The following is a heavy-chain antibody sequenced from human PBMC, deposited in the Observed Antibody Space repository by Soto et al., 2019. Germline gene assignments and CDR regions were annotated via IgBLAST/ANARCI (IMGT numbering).Heavy chain of an antibody. J-gene: IGHJ6*03. CDR1: GFTFSSYW. V-gene: IGHV3-7*02. Sequence: PGGSLRLACAASGFTFSSYWMSWVRQAPGKGLEWVANIKQDGSEKYYVDSVKGRFTISRDNAKNSLYLQMNSLRAEDTAVYYCARGKKRIEQWLASHHYYMAVWGKGTTVTVSS. CDR2: IKQDGSEK. D-gene: IGHD6-19*01. CDR3: ARGKKRIEQWLASHHYYMAV.